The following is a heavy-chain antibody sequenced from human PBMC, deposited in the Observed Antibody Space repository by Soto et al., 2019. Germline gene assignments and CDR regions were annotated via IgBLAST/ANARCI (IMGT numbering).Heavy chain of an antibody. Sequence: GGSLRLSCAASGFTFSSYGMTWVRQAPGKGLEWVSFSSATGAGTYYADSVKGRFTISRDNSKNTLYLQMTSLRADDTAVYYCAKDRRAGGNYGFYSDFWGQGALVTISS. D-gene: IGHD1-7*01. CDR1: GFTFSSYG. CDR3: AKDRRAGGNYGFYSDF. V-gene: IGHV3-23*01. J-gene: IGHJ4*02. CDR2: SSATGAGT.